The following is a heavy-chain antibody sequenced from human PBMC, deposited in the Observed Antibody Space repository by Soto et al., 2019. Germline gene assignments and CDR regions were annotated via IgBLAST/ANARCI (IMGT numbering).Heavy chain of an antibody. Sequence: EVKLLESGGGLAQPGGSLRLSCVGSGFTFDSYAISWVRQAPGERLQWIAAISGSADGTDYAHSVRGRFTISRDNAKKTVHLQMDSLRVEDTAVYFFAKDTVGGYSFWSGYYSDGLDVWGQGKLVSVS. CDR1: GFTFDSYA. D-gene: IGHD3-3*01. CDR3: AKDTVGGYSFWSGYYSDGLDV. CDR2: ISGSADGT. J-gene: IGHJ3*01. V-gene: IGHV3-23*01.